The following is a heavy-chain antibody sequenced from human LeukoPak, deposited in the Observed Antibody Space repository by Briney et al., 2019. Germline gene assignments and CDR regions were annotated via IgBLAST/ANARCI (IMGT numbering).Heavy chain of an antibody. CDR1: GFTFSSYS. CDR3: ARDNYSYRLDL. J-gene: IGHJ5*02. D-gene: IGHD2-21*01. Sequence: GGSLRLSCAASGFTFSSYSMNWVRQAPGKGLEWVSAIGGSGGNIFYTDSVKGRFIISRDNSKNTLYLHMNSLRAEDTAIYYCARDNYSYRLDLWGQGTLVTVSS. CDR2: IGGSGGNI. V-gene: IGHV3-23*01.